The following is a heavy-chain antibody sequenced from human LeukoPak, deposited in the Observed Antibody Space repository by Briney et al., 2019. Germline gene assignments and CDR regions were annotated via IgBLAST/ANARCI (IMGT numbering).Heavy chain of an antibody. CDR2: IYYSGST. Sequence: NPSETLSLTCTVSGGSISSYYWSWIRQPPGKGLEWIGYIYYSGSTNYNPSLKSRVTISVDTSKNQFSLKLSSVTAADTAVYYCARRDSSGWYAFDYWGQGTLVTVSS. D-gene: IGHD6-19*01. J-gene: IGHJ4*02. CDR3: ARRDSSGWYAFDY. CDR1: GGSISSYY. V-gene: IGHV4-59*01.